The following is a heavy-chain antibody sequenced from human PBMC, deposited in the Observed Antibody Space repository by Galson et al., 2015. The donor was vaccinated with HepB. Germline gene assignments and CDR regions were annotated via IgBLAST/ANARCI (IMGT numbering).Heavy chain of an antibody. Sequence: SLRLSCAASGFPFNNAWMTWVRQAPGMGLEWAGRIKSKTDGETTDYAAPVKGRFTISRDDSKNRLYVQMNSLKPEDTAVYYCTTDVYYSTYWSWLDPWGQGTLVTVSS. V-gene: IGHV3-15*01. D-gene: IGHD2-8*02. J-gene: IGHJ5*02. CDR3: TTDVYYSTYWSWLDP. CDR1: GFPFNNAW. CDR2: IKSKTDGETT.